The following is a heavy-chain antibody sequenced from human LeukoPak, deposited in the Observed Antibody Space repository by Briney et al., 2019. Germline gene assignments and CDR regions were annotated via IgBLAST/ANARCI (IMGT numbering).Heavy chain of an antibody. Sequence: SETLSLTCTVSGGSISSYYWSWIRQPAGKGLEWIGRIYTSGSTNYNPSLKSRVTMSVDTSKNQFSLKLSSVTAADTAVYYCARGTEDPRYYCYYMDVWGKGTTVTVSS. J-gene: IGHJ6*03. CDR1: GGSISSYY. V-gene: IGHV4-4*07. CDR3: ARGTEDPRYYCYYMDV. CDR2: IYTSGST.